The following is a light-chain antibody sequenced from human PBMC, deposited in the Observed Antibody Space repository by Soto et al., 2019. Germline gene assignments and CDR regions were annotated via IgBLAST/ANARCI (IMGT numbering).Light chain of an antibody. CDR1: QSVSSN. CDR2: GAS. CDR3: QQYNTWPRT. V-gene: IGKV3-15*01. J-gene: IGKJ1*01. Sequence: EIVMTQSPATLSVSPGERATPSCRASQSVSSNLAWYQQKPGQAPRLLISGASTRATGIPARFSGSGSGTDFTLTITSLQSEDFAIYYCQQYNTWPRTFGQGTKVDI.